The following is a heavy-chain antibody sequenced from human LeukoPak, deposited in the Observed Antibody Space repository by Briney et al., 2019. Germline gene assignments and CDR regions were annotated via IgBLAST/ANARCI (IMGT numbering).Heavy chain of an antibody. CDR3: AKEGGASGWYYSYYGMDV. CDR2: ISYDGSNK. D-gene: IGHD6-19*01. Sequence: GGSLRLSCAASGFTFSSYGMHWVRQASGKGLEWVAVISYDGSNKYYADSVKGRFTISRDNSKNTLYLQMNSLRAEDTAVYYCAKEGGASGWYYSYYGMDVWGQGTTVTVSS. CDR1: GFTFSSYG. J-gene: IGHJ6*02. V-gene: IGHV3-30*18.